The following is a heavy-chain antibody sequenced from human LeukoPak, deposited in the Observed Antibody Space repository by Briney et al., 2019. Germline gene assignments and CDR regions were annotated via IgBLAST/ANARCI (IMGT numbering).Heavy chain of an antibody. J-gene: IGHJ5*02. CDR1: GGSLSGYY. D-gene: IGHD6-6*01. Sequence: SETLSLTCAVYGGSLSGYYWSWIRQPPGKGLEWIGEINYSGSINYNPSLKSRVTISVDTSKNQLSLKLSSVTAADTAVYYCAAPYGSSSGRKKTNWFDPWGQGTLVTVSS. CDR3: AAPYGSSSGRKKTNWFDP. V-gene: IGHV4-34*01. CDR2: INYSGSI.